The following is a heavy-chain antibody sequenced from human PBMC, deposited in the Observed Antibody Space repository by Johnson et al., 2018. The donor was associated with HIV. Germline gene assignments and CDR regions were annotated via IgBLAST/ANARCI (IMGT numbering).Heavy chain of an antibody. Sequence: MQLVESGGDLVQPGGSLRLSCAASGFTFSSYWMSWVRQAPGKGLEWVANIKQDGSEKYYVDSVKGRFTISRDNAKNSLYLQMNSLRAEDTAVYYCARDRGLWERNGAGAFDIWGQGTMVTVSS. CDR1: GFTFSSYW. CDR3: ARDRGLWERNGAGAFDI. V-gene: IGHV3-7*01. CDR2: IKQDGSEK. J-gene: IGHJ3*02. D-gene: IGHD1-26*01.